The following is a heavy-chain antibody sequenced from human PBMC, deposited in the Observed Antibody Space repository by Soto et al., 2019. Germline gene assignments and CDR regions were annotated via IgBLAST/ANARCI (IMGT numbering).Heavy chain of an antibody. CDR3: ARRGYSSGWYYYYYYGMDV. J-gene: IGHJ6*02. V-gene: IGHV1-8*01. CDR2: MNPNSGNT. D-gene: IGHD6-13*01. Sequence: QVQLVQSGAEVKKPGASVKVSCKASGYTFTSYDINWVRQATGQGLEWMGWMNPNSGNTGYAQKFQGRVTMTRNTSMSHAYMERSSLRSEDTAVYYCARRGYSSGWYYYYYYGMDVWGQGTTVTVSS. CDR1: GYTFTSYD.